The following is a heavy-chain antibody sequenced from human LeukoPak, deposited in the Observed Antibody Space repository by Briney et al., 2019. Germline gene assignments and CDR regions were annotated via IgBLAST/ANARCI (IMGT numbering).Heavy chain of an antibody. D-gene: IGHD5-18*01. CDR1: GGSISSGGYY. V-gene: IGHV4-30-2*01. CDR2: IYHSGST. Sequence: SSQTLSLTCTVSGGSISSGGYYWSWIRQPPGKGLEWIGYIYHSGSTYYNPSLKSRVTISVDRSKNQFSLKLSSVTAADTAVYYCARVGYRTLGVDYWGQGTLVTVSS. CDR3: ARVGYRTLGVDY. J-gene: IGHJ4*02.